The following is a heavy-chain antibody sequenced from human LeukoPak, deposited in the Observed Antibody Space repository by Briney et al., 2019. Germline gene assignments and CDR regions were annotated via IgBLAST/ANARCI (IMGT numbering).Heavy chain of an antibody. D-gene: IGHD4-17*01. CDR3: AREYGDYGRSWYFDY. CDR2: IYYSGST. V-gene: IGHV4-31*03. Sequence: SETLSLTCTVSGGSISSGGYYWSWIRQHPGKGLEWIGYIYYSGSTYYNPSLKSRVTISVDTSKNQFSLKLSSVTAADTAVYYCAREYGDYGRSWYFDYWGQGTLVTVSS. J-gene: IGHJ4*02. CDR1: GGSISSGGYY.